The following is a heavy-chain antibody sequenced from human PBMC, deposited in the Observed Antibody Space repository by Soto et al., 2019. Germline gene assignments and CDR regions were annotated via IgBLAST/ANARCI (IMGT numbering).Heavy chain of an antibody. Sequence: QVQLVQSGAEVKKPGSSVKVSCKASGGIFSTYAISWLRQAPGQGLEWMGGIIPLFGTPNYAQRFQGRVTIPAVESTSTGYMELSRLRSEDTAVYYCARDRDDYGSGNYYNRIDFWGQGTLVTVSS. CDR1: GGIFSTYA. V-gene: IGHV1-69*01. J-gene: IGHJ4*02. D-gene: IGHD3-10*01. CDR2: IIPLFGTP. CDR3: ARDRDDYGSGNYYNRIDF.